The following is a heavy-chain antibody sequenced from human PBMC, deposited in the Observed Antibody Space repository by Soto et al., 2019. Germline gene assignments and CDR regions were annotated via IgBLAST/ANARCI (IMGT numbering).Heavy chain of an antibody. CDR3: AKDLYYDILPAPGANKPKNYYFDY. J-gene: IGHJ4*02. CDR2: ISYDGSNK. D-gene: IGHD3-9*01. CDR1: GFTFSSYG. Sequence: GGSLRLSCAASGFTFSSYGMHWVRQAPGKGLEWVAVISYDGSNKYYADSVKGRFTISRDNSKNTLYLQMNSLRAEDTAVYYCAKDLYYDILPAPGANKPKNYYFDYWGQGTLVTVSS. V-gene: IGHV3-30*18.